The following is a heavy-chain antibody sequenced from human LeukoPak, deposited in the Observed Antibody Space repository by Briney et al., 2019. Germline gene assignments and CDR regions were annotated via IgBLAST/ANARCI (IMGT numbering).Heavy chain of an antibody. CDR1: GFTFSRYA. CDR2: ISISGGST. Sequence: PGGSLRLSCAASGFTFSRYAMSWVRQAPGRGLEWVSSISISGGSTYYADSVKGRFTISRDNSKNTLFLQMNSLRAEDTAVYYCAKVIVQQLVFDYWGQGTLVTVSS. CDR3: AKVIVQQLVFDY. V-gene: IGHV3-23*01. D-gene: IGHD6-13*01. J-gene: IGHJ4*02.